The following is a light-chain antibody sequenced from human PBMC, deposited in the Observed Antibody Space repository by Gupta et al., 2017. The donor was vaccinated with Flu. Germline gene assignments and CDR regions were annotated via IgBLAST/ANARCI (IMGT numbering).Light chain of an antibody. CDR2: KAS. CDR1: QNIKAW. CDR3: QQYNLYHT. Sequence: DMQMTQSPSTLSASVGDRVTITCRASQNIKAWLAWYQQNPGRAPKLLIYKASNLESGVPSRFSGSGSGTEFTLTISSLQPDDSATYYCQQYNLYHTFGQGTKLEIK. V-gene: IGKV1-5*03. J-gene: IGKJ2*01.